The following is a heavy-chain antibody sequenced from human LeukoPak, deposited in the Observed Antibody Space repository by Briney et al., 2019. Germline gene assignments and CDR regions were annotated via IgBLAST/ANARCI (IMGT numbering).Heavy chain of an antibody. Sequence: SETLSLTCAVYGGSFSGYYWSWIRQPPGKGLEWIGEINHSGSTNYNPSLKSRVTISVDTSKNQFSLKLSSVTAADTAVYYCARDGDSSGWSGYPNNWFDPWGQGTLVTVSS. D-gene: IGHD6-19*01. V-gene: IGHV4-34*01. CDR1: GGSFSGYY. CDR2: INHSGST. CDR3: ARDGDSSGWSGYPNNWFDP. J-gene: IGHJ5*02.